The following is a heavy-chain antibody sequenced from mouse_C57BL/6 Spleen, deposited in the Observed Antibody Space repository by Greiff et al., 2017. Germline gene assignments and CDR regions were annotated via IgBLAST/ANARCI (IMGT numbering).Heavy chain of an antibody. CDR3: TRDGSQTVINAMDY. V-gene: IGHV1-4*01. CDR2: INPSSGYT. J-gene: IGHJ4*01. D-gene: IGHD1-1*01. Sequence: VQLQQSGAELARPGASVKMSCKASGYTFTSYTMHWVKQRPGQGLEWIGYINPSSGYTKYNQKFKDKATLTSDKSSSTAYMQLSNQTSEDSAGYYCTRDGSQTVINAMDYWSPGASVTVSS. CDR1: GYTFTSYT.